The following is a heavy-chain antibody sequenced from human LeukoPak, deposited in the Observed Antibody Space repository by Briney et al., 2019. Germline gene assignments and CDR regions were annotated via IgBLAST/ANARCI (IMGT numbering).Heavy chain of an antibody. Sequence: ASVKVSCKAFGYSLTNYYVHWVRQAPGQGLEWMGEINPSGGSTSYAQKFQGRITVTRDTHTNTLYIDLSSLRSEDTATYYCARGAPTTRIGAGRFDYWGQGSLLTVAS. J-gene: IGHJ4*02. CDR3: ARGAPTTRIGAGRFDY. CDR1: GYSLTNYY. D-gene: IGHD5-12*01. V-gene: IGHV1-46*01. CDR2: INPSGGST.